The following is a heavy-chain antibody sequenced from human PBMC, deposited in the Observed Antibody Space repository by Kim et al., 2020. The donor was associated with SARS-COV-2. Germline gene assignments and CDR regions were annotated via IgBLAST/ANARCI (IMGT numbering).Heavy chain of an antibody. CDR1: GGSINIYY. Sequence: SETLSLTCTVSGGSINIYYWNWIRQPPGKGLEWIGNIYYSGSTNYNPSFKSRVSISVDTSKNQISLKLSSVTAADTAVYYCARASGNGGRYYLDYWGQGT. CDR2: IYYSGST. D-gene: IGHD1-26*01. J-gene: IGHJ4*02. CDR3: ARASGNGGRYYLDY. V-gene: IGHV4-59*08.